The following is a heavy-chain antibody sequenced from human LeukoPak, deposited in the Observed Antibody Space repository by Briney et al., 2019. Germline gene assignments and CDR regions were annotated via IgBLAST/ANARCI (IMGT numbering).Heavy chain of an antibody. CDR3: ARWDYDSSGYALYYFDY. J-gene: IGHJ4*02. CDR1: GYTFTSYG. Sequence: GSVKVSCKASGYTFTSYGISWVRQAPGQGLEWMGWINTYTGNPTYAQGFTGRFVFSLDTSVSTAYLQISSLKAEDTAVYYCARWDYDSSGYALYYFDYWGQGTLVTVSS. CDR2: INTYTGNP. D-gene: IGHD3-22*01. V-gene: IGHV7-4-1*02.